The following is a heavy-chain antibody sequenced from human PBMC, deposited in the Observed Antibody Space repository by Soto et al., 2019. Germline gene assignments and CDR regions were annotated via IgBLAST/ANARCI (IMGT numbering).Heavy chain of an antibody. J-gene: IGHJ6*02. CDR1: GFTFSSYS. CDR3: ARDSPKLYSSSRRHYYGMDA. CDR2: ISSSSSYI. V-gene: IGHV3-21*01. D-gene: IGHD6-13*01. Sequence: GGSLRLSCAASGFTFSSYSMNWVRQAPGKGLEWVSSISSSSSYIYYADSVEGRFTISRDNAKNSLYLQMNSLRAEDTAVYYCARDSPKLYSSSRRHYYGMDAWGQGTTVTVSS.